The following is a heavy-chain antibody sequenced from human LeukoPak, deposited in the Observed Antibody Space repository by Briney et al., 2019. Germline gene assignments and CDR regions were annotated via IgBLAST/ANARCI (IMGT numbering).Heavy chain of an antibody. Sequence: GGSLRLSCAASGFTFSSCAMHRVRQAPGKGLEWVAVISYDGSNKYYADSVKGRFTISRDNSKNTLYLQMNSLRAEDTAVYYCAREERDGDDVLFDYWGQGTLVTVSS. CDR1: GFTFSSCA. V-gene: IGHV3-30*04. D-gene: IGHD4-17*01. J-gene: IGHJ4*02. CDR3: AREERDGDDVLFDY. CDR2: ISYDGSNK.